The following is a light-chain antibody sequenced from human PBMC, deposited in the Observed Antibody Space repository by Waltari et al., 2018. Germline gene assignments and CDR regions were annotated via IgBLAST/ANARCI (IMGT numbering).Light chain of an antibody. CDR3: QQYNTYPYT. Sequence: DIQMTQSPSTLSASVRDRVTITCRASQSVGTWLAWYQHKPGETPNLLIYRSSTLDTGVPSRFSGSGSGTEFTLTISSLQPDDFATYYCQQYNTYPYTFGQGTKLEVK. J-gene: IGKJ2*01. V-gene: IGKV1-5*03. CDR2: RSS. CDR1: QSVGTW.